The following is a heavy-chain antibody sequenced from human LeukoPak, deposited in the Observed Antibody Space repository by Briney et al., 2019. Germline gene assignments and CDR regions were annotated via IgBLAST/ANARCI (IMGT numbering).Heavy chain of an antibody. V-gene: IGHV3-23*01. CDR1: GFTFSSYA. D-gene: IGHD3-16*02. CDR2: FSGSGGST. CDR3: ARDMRVWGSYRYTRAFDI. J-gene: IGHJ3*02. Sequence: GSLRLSCAASGFTFSSYAMSWVRQAPGKGLEWVSAFSGSGGSTYYADSVKGRFTISRDNSKNTLYLQMNSLRAEDTAVYYCARDMRVWGSYRYTRAFDIWGQGTLVTVSS.